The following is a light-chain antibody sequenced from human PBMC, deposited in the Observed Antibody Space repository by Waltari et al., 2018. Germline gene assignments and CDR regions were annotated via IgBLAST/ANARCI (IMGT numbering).Light chain of an antibody. J-gene: IGKJ2*01. CDR2: KAS. V-gene: IGKV1-5*03. CDR3: QQSYTSPRT. Sequence: DIQMTQSPATLSASVGDRVTIVCRASQSISSWLAWYQQKPGKAPKLLIYKASSLESGVPSRFRGSGSGTEFTLTISSLQPEDFASYYCQQSYTSPRTFGQGTKLEIK. CDR1: QSISSW.